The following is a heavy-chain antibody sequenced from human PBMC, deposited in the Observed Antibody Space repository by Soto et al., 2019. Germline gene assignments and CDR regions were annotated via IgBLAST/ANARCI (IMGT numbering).Heavy chain of an antibody. CDR1: GFSVSNNY. D-gene: IGHD4-17*01. V-gene: IGHV3-66*01. CDR2: IYSGGDT. CDR3: ARNIPVTTLGY. J-gene: IGHJ4*02. Sequence: ESGGGLVQPGGSLRLSCAASGFSVSNNYMSWVRQAPGKGLESVSLIYSGGDTYYVDSVKGRFSISRDSSKNTLYLQMNSLRAEDSAVYYCARNIPVTTLGYWGQGTVVTVAS.